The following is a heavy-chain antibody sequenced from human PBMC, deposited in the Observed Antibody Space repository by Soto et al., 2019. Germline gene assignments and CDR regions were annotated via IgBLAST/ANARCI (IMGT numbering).Heavy chain of an antibody. V-gene: IGHV1-69*04. CDR2: IIPVVGIA. CDR3: ARDSSAYYDILTGYTTLDY. D-gene: IGHD3-9*01. CDR1: GYSFTSHY. J-gene: IGHJ4*02. Sequence: SVKVSCKAIGYSFTSHYMHWVRQAPGQGLEWMGRIIPVVGIANYAQKFKGRVTITADKSTSTAYMELSSLRSEDTAVYYCARDSSAYYDILTGYTTLDYWGQGTLVTV.